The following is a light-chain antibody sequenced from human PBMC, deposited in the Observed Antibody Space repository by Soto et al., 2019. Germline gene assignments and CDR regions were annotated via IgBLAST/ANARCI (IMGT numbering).Light chain of an antibody. J-gene: IGLJ2*01. CDR1: SGHSTYA. Sequence: QAVVTRSPSASASLGASVKLTCTLSSGHSTYAIAWHQQQPEKGPRYLMKVDSDGIHSKGDGIPDRFSGSSSGAERYLTISSLQSEDEADYYCQTWGTGIVVFGGGTKVTVL. CDR3: QTWGTGIVV. CDR2: VDSDGIH. V-gene: IGLV4-69*02.